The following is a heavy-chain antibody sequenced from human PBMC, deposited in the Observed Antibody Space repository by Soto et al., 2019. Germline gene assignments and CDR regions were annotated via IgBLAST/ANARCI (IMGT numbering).Heavy chain of an antibody. CDR3: ARDQGSCYSCYYYGMDV. D-gene: IGHD2-15*01. V-gene: IGHV3-7*01. J-gene: IGHJ6*02. CDR2: IKEDGSEK. Sequence: EVQLVESGGGLVQPGGSLRLSCAASGFTLSDYWMSWVRQAPGKGLEWVANIKEDGSEKHYADSVKGRFTISRDNAQNSLYLQMTSLRAEDTALYYCARDQGSCYSCYYYGMDVWGQGTTVTVSS. CDR1: GFTLSDYW.